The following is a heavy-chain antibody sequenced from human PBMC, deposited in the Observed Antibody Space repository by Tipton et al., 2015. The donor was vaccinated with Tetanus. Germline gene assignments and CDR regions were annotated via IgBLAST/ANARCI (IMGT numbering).Heavy chain of an antibody. CDR1: GFTFSSYW. Sequence: GSLRLSCAASGFTFSSYWMSWVRQAPGKGLEWVANIKQDGSEKYYVDSVKGRFTISRDNAKNSLYLQMNSLRAEDTAVYYCAKTDWNDLMDYWGQGTLVTVSS. D-gene: IGHD1-1*01. CDR2: IKQDGSEK. CDR3: AKTDWNDLMDY. V-gene: IGHV3-7*03. J-gene: IGHJ4*02.